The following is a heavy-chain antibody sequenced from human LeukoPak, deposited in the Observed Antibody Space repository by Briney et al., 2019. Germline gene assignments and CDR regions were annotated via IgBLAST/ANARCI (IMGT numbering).Heavy chain of an antibody. CDR3: ARDRGYCSSTSCYPGIDY. D-gene: IGHD2-2*01. CDR1: GGTFSSYT. Sequence: SVKVSCKASGGTFSSYTISWVRQAPGQGLEWMGRIIPILGIANYAQKFQGRVTITPDKSTSTAYMELSSLRAEDTAVYYCARDRGYCSSTSCYPGIDYWGQGTLVTVSS. V-gene: IGHV1-69*04. J-gene: IGHJ4*02. CDR2: IIPILGIA.